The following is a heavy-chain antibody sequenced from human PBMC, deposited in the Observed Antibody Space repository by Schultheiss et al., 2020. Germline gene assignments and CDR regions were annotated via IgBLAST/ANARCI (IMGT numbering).Heavy chain of an antibody. Sequence: GSLRLSCAVYGGSFSGYYWSWIRQPPGKGLEWIGEINHSGSTNYNPSLKSRVTISVDTSKNQFSLKLSSVTAADTAVYYCARLTVTGEVGYWGQGTLVTVSS. J-gene: IGHJ4*02. D-gene: IGHD7-27*01. V-gene: IGHV4-34*01. CDR1: GGSFSGYY. CDR3: ARLTVTGEVGY. CDR2: INHSGST.